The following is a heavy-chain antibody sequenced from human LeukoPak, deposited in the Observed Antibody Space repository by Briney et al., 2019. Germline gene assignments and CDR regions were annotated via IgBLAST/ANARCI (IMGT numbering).Heavy chain of an antibody. Sequence: PSETPSLTCAVYGGSFSGYYWSWIRQPPGKGLEWIGEINHSGSTNYNPSLKSRVTISLDTPKNQFSLKLKSVTAADTAVYYCARLRWGLLTYDYWGQGTLVTVSS. V-gene: IGHV4-34*01. D-gene: IGHD2-21*02. J-gene: IGHJ4*02. CDR2: INHSGST. CDR3: ARLRWGLLTYDY. CDR1: GGSFSGYY.